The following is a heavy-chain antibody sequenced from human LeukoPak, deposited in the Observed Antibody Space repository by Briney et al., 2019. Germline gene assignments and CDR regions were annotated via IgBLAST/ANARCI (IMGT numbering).Heavy chain of an antibody. Sequence: PSETLSLTCAVYGGSFSGYYWSWIRQPPGKGLEWIGEINHSGSTNYNPSLKSRVTISVDTSKNQFSLKLSSVTAADTAVYYCARSPQYCGGDCLFDYWGQGTLVTVSS. CDR1: GGSFSGYY. CDR2: INHSGST. V-gene: IGHV4-34*01. J-gene: IGHJ4*02. D-gene: IGHD2-21*02. CDR3: ARSPQYCGGDCLFDY.